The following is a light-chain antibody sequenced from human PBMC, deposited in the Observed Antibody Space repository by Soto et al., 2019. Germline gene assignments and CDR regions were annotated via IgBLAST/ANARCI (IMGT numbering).Light chain of an antibody. Sequence: QSALTQPPSVSGSPGQSVTISCTGTSSDVGSYNRVSWYQQPPGTAPKLMIYEVTNRPSGVPDRFSGSKSGNTASLTISGLQAEDEAYYYCSSYTSSSTDVFGTGTKVTVL. V-gene: IGLV2-18*02. J-gene: IGLJ1*01. CDR2: EVT. CDR3: SSYTSSSTDV. CDR1: SSDVGSYNR.